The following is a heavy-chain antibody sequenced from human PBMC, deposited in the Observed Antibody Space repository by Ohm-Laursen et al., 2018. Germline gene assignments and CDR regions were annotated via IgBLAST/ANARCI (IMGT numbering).Heavy chain of an antibody. V-gene: IGHV3-11*04. J-gene: IGHJ4*02. CDR1: GFTFSDHY. CDR3: ARDGGRYSGTYYSDY. D-gene: IGHD1-26*01. CDR2: ISSSGSTI. Sequence: SLRLSCTASGFTFSDHYMDWVRQAPGKGLEWVSYISSSGSTIFYADSVKGRFTISRDNAKKSLYMQMSSLRAEDTAVYYCARDGGRYSGTYYSDYWGQGTLVTVSS.